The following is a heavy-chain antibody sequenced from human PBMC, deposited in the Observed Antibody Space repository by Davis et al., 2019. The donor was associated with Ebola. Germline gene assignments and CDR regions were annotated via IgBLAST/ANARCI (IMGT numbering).Heavy chain of an antibody. CDR1: GFTFSSYS. V-gene: IGHV3-21*04. CDR2: ISSSSSYI. Sequence: PGGSLRLSCAASGFTFSSYSMNWVRQAPGKGLEWVSSISSSSSYIYYADSVKGRFTISRDNAKNSLYLQMNSLRAEDTALYYCAKDTRGSGSYYKDYYYGMDVWGQGTTVTVSS. D-gene: IGHD3-10*01. CDR3: AKDTRGSGSYYKDYYYGMDV. J-gene: IGHJ6*02.